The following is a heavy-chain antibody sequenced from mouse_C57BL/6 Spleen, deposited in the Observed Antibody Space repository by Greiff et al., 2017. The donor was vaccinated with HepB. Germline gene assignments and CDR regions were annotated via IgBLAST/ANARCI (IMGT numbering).Heavy chain of an antibody. CDR1: GFTFSDYG. CDR3: AYDYDGYAMDY. D-gene: IGHD2-4*01. CDR2: ISSGSSTI. J-gene: IGHJ4*01. Sequence: EVKVVESGGGLVKPGGSLKLSCAASGFTFSDYGMHWVRQAPEKGLEWVAYISSGSSTIYYADTVKGRFTISRDNAKNTLFLQMTSLRSEDTAMYYWAYDYDGYAMDYWGQGTSVTVSS. V-gene: IGHV5-17*01.